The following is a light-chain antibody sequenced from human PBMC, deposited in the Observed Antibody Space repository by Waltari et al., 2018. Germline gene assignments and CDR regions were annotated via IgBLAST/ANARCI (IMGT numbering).Light chain of an antibody. J-gene: IGKJ1*01. CDR2: GAA. Sequence: EIVLTQSPGTLSLSPGERATLSCRASQSISTSYLAWFQQKPGQAPRLLIYGAATRVIGIPDRFGGSGSGTDFTLTISRLEPEDFAVYYCQQYGDSRTFGQGTKVE. CDR1: QSISTSY. V-gene: IGKV3-20*01. CDR3: QQYGDSRT.